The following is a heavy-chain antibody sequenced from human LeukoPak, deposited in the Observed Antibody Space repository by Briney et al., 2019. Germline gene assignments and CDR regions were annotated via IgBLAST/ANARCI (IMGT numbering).Heavy chain of an antibody. CDR3: VRLVGGDIDY. CDR2: TYYRSKWYT. CDR1: XXXXXXXXTA. Sequence: LSXTCAIXXXXXXXXXTAXXXXRQSXXXXXXXLGRTYYRSKWYTSYAVSVKGRITINPDTSKNQFSLQLNSVTPEDTAVYYCVRLVGGDIDYWGQGTLVTVSS. D-gene: IGHD5-12*01. V-gene: IGHV6-1*01. J-gene: IGHJ4*02.